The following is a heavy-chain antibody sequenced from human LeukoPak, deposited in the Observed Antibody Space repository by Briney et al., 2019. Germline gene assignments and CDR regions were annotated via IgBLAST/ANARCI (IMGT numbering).Heavy chain of an antibody. CDR1: GFTVSSNY. J-gene: IGHJ4*02. CDR2: IYSGGST. Sequence: GGSLRLSCAASGFTVSSNYMSWVRQAPGKGLEWVSVIYSGGSTYYADSVKGRFTISRDNSKNTLYLQMNSLRAEDTAVYYCARGVYYDNSGYFDYWGQGTLVTVSS. V-gene: IGHV3-53*01. D-gene: IGHD3-22*01. CDR3: ARGVYYDNSGYFDY.